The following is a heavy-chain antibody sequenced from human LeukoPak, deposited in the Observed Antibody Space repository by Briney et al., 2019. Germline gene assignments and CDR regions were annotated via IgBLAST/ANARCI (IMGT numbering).Heavy chain of an antibody. CDR2: INHSGST. V-gene: IGHV4-34*01. D-gene: IGHD3-3*01. CDR3: ARCKGHYDFWSGYYTEYYYYGMDV. J-gene: IGHJ6*02. CDR1: GFTFSSYW. Sequence: GSLRLSCAASGFTFSSYWMSWVRQPPGKGLEWIGEINHSGSTNYNPSLKSRVTISVDTSKNQFSLKLSSVTAADTAVYYCARCKGHYDFWSGYYTEYYYYGMDVWGQGTTVTVSS.